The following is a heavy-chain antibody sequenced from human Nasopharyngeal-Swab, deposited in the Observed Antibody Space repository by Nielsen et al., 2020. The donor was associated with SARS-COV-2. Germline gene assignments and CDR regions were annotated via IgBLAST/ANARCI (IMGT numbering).Heavy chain of an antibody. V-gene: IGHV3-23*01. CDR3: VKDLAYDEVS. CDR2: ISGSGGSP. D-gene: IGHD5-12*01. CDR1: GFTFSSYA. Sequence: GESLKISCAASGFTFSSYAMSWVRQAPGKGLEWVSAISGSGGSPYYADSVKGRFTISRDNSKNTLYLQMNSLRAEDTAIYYCVKDLAYDEVSWGQGTLVTVSS. J-gene: IGHJ5*02.